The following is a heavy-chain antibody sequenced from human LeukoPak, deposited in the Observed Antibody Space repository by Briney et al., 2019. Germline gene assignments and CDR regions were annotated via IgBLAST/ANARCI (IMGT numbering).Heavy chain of an antibody. J-gene: IGHJ3*02. D-gene: IGHD6-13*01. Sequence: GGSLRLSCAASGFTFSSYGMHWVRQAPGKGLEWVAVISYDGSNKYYADSVKGRFTISRDNSKNTLYLQMNSLRAEDTAAYYCARDRPSSSTPRGFDIWGQGTMVTVSS. CDR2: ISYDGSNK. CDR1: GFTFSSYG. CDR3: ARDRPSSSTPRGFDI. V-gene: IGHV3-30*03.